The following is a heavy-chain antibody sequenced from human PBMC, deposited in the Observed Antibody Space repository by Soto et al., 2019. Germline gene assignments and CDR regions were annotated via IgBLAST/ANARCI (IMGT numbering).Heavy chain of an antibody. CDR1: GGSFSGYY. CDR3: ATGYTSKFEY. Sequence: PSETLSLTCAVYGGSFSGYYWSWIRQPPGKGLEWIGEINHSGSTNYNPSLKSRVTISVDTSKNQFSLKLSSVTAADTAVYYCATGYTSKFEYWGQGTLVTVSS. CDR2: INHSGST. V-gene: IGHV4-34*01. J-gene: IGHJ4*02. D-gene: IGHD5-18*01.